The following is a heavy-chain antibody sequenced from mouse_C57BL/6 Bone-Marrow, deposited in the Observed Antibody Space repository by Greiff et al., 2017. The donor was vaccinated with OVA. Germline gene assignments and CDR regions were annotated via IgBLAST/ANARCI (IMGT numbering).Heavy chain of an antibody. Sequence: EVKVVVSGGDLVKPGGSLRLSCAASGFTFSSYGMSLVRLTPDKRLEWVATISSGGSYTYYPDSAMGRFTISRDNAKNTQNQQMSRLESEDTAMYYCAGRGIHLYGNGFDYWGQGTTLTVSS. D-gene: IGHD2-1*01. V-gene: IGHV5-6*02. J-gene: IGHJ2*01. CDR2: ISSGGSYT. CDR3: AGRGIHLYGNGFDY. CDR1: GFTFSSYG.